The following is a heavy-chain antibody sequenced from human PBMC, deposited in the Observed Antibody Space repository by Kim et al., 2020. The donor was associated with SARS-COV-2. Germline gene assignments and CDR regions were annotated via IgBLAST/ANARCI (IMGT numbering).Heavy chain of an antibody. Sequence: GESLKISRKGSGYSFTSYWISWVRQMPGKGLEWMGRIDPSDSYTNYSPSFQGHVTISADKSISTAYLQWSSLKASDTAMYYCARRVVVGAPGRYYYGMDVWGQGTTVTVSS. CDR3: ARRVVVGAPGRYYYGMDV. D-gene: IGHD1-26*01. CDR2: IDPSDSYT. V-gene: IGHV5-10-1*01. J-gene: IGHJ6*02. CDR1: GYSFTSYW.